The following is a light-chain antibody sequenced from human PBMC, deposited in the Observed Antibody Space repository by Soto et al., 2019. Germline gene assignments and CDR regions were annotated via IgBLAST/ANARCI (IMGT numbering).Light chain of an antibody. V-gene: IGKV3-20*01. J-gene: IGKJ1*01. CDR2: GAS. CDR1: QSVSSSY. CDR3: QQYGSSQT. Sequence: EIVLTQSPGTLSLSPGERATLSCRASQSVSSSYLAWYQQKPGQAPRLLIYGASSRVTGIPDRFSGSGSGTDFTLTISRLEPEDFAVYYCQQYGSSQTFGQGTKV.